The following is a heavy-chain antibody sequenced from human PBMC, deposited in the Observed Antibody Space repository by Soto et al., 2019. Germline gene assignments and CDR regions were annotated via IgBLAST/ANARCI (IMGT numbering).Heavy chain of an antibody. D-gene: IGHD3-3*01. J-gene: IGHJ4*02. CDR2: IFYSGTT. CDR1: GGSISSNSYY. V-gene: IGHV4-39*07. Sequence: SETLSLTCIVSGGSISSNSYYWAWIRQPPGRGLEWIGSIFYSGTTYYNPSLMSRVTMSVDTSKNQFSLRLSSVTAADTAVYYCARAQSIVAIFGRYYFDYWGQGTLVTVSS. CDR3: ARAQSIVAIFGRYYFDY.